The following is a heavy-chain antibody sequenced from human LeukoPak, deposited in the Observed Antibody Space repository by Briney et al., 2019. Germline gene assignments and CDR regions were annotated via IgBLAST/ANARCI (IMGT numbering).Heavy chain of an antibody. V-gene: IGHV3-74*01. D-gene: IGHD4-17*01. CDR3: ANDNGDYLDY. CDR2: INSDGSTT. Sequence: PGGSLRLSCAASGFTFSSDWMHWFRQAPGKGLVWVSGINSDGSTTNYADSVKGRFTISRDNARNTLYLQMNSLGAEDTAVYYCANDNGDYLDYWGQGTLVAVSS. CDR1: GFTFSSDW. J-gene: IGHJ4*02.